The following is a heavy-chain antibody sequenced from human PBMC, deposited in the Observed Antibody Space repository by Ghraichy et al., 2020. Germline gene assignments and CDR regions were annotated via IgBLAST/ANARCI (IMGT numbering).Heavy chain of an antibody. J-gene: IGHJ4*02. V-gene: IGHV3-30*18. CDR2: ISDDGSQK. CDR3: AKDKFGILAWYFDY. CDR1: GFGFSSFG. D-gene: IGHD1-14*01. Sequence: GESLNISCAASGFGFSSFGIHWVRQAPGKGLEWVAVISDDGSQKSFGESVKGRFTISRDNSTNTVYLQMNSLRTEDTAVYYCAKDKFGILAWYFDYWGQGTLVTVSS.